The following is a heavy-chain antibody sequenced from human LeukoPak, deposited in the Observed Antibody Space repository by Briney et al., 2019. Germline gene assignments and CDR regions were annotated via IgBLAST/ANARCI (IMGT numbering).Heavy chain of an antibody. CDR3: ARRRYCSGGSCYSDWFDP. D-gene: IGHD2-15*01. Sequence: NSSETLSLTCTVSGGSISSYYWSWIRQPPGKGLEWIGYIYYSGSTNYNPSLKSRVTISVDTSKNQFSLKLSSVTAADTAVYYCARRRYCSGGSCYSDWFDPWGQGTLVTVSS. J-gene: IGHJ5*02. CDR1: GGSISSYY. CDR2: IYYSGST. V-gene: IGHV4-59*08.